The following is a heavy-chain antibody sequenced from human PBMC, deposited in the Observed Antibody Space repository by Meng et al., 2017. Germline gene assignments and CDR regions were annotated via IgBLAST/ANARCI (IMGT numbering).Heavy chain of an antibody. CDR3: AERGYSYVNWFDP. V-gene: IGHV4-34*01. CDR1: GGSFSGYY. Sequence: QGQLQPWGAGLLKPSETLSLTCAVYGGSFSGYYWSWIRQPPGKGLEWIGEINHSGSTNYNPSLKSRVTISVDTSKNQFSLKLSSVTAADTAVYYCAERGYSYVNWFDPWGQGTLVTVSS. J-gene: IGHJ5*02. D-gene: IGHD5-18*01. CDR2: INHSGST.